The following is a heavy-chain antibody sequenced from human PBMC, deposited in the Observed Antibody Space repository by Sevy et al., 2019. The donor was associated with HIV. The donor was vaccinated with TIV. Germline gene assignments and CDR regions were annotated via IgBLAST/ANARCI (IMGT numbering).Heavy chain of an antibody. J-gene: IGHJ6*02. CDR3: ARDPSGNYLTPHYRDYYGLDV. V-gene: IGHV1-8*01. CDR2: MNPNNGNT. CDR1: GYTFSSHD. Sequence: ASVKVSCKTSGYTFSSHDINWVRQAPGQGLEWMGWMNPNNGNTGYVQKFQDRVTMTRDSSIATAYMELRGLTSDDTAVYCCARDPSGNYLTPHYRDYYGLDVWGQGTAVTVSS. D-gene: IGHD1-7*01.